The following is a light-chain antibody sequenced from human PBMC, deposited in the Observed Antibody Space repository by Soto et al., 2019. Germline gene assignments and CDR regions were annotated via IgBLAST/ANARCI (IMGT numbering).Light chain of an antibody. CDR1: RSDIGSYNY. J-gene: IGLJ3*02. V-gene: IGLV2-14*03. Sequence: QSALTQPASVSGSPGQSITISCTGTRSDIGSYNYVSWYQQHPGKDPKLMIYDVSNRPSGISNRFSGSKSGNTASLTISGLQAEDEADYYCSSFTSSNTVVFGGGTKVTVL. CDR2: DVS. CDR3: SSFTSSNTVV.